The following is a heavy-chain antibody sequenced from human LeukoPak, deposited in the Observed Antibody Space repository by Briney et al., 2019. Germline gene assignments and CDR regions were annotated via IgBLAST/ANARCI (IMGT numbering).Heavy chain of an antibody. CDR2: IYHSGIT. D-gene: IGHD3-3*01. CDR1: GYSISSGYY. J-gene: IGHJ5*02. CDR3: ARQNYDFWSGYSTNNRFDP. Sequence: PSETLSLTCAVSGYSISSGYYWGWIRQPPGKGLEWIGSIYHSGITYYNPSLKSRVTISVDTSKNQFSLKLSSVTAADTAVYYCARQNYDFWSGYSTNNRFDPRGQGTLVTVSS. V-gene: IGHV4-38-2*01.